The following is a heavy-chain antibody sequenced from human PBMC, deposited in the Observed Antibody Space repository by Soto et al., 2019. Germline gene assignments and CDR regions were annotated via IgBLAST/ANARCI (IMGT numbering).Heavy chain of an antibody. CDR3: AGYSSSWDRNFDY. J-gene: IGHJ4*02. Sequence: PSETLSLTCAVYGGSFSGYYWSWIRQPPGKGLEWIGEINHSGSTNYNPSLKSRVTISVDTSKNQFSLKLSSVTAADTAVYYCAGYSSSWDRNFDYWGQGTLVTVSS. V-gene: IGHV4-34*01. D-gene: IGHD6-13*01. CDR1: GGSFSGYY. CDR2: INHSGST.